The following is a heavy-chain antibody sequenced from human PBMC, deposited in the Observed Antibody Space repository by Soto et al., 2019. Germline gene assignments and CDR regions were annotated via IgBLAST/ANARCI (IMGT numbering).Heavy chain of an antibody. CDR1: GFTVSSNY. CDR3: ARGLYSGWHYFDY. Sequence: PGGSLRLSCAASGFTVSSNYMSWVRQAPGKGLEWVSVIYSGGSTYYADSMKGRFTISRDNPKNTLYLQMNSLRAEDTAVYYCARGLYSGWHYFDYWGQGTLVTVSS. D-gene: IGHD5-12*01. CDR2: IYSGGST. V-gene: IGHV3-66*01. J-gene: IGHJ4*02.